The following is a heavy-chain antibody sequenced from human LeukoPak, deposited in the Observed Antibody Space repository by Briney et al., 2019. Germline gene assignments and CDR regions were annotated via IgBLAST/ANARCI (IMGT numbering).Heavy chain of an antibody. D-gene: IGHD3-9*01. CDR1: GFTFSSHS. J-gene: IGHJ4*02. V-gene: IGHV3-21*01. CDR2: ISSSSSYI. CDR3: ARSYYDILTGDHDDY. Sequence: GGPLRLSCAASGFTFSSHSMNWVRQAPGKGLEWVSSISSSSSYIYYADSVKGRFTISRDNAKNSLYLQMNSLRAEDTAVYYCARSYYDILTGDHDDYWGQGTLVTVSS.